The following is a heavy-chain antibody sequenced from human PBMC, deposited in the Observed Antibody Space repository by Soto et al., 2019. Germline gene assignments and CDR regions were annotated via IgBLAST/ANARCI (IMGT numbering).Heavy chain of an antibody. CDR1: GGTFSSYA. CDR3: ASAILVATIPHYYGMDV. D-gene: IGHD5-12*01. J-gene: IGHJ6*02. V-gene: IGHV1-69*13. Sequence: GASVKVSCKASGGTFSSYAISWVRQAPGQGLEWMGGIIPIFGTANYAQKFQGRVTITADESTSTAYMELSSLRSEDTAVYYCASAILVATIPHYYGMDVWGQGTTVTVSS. CDR2: IIPIFGTA.